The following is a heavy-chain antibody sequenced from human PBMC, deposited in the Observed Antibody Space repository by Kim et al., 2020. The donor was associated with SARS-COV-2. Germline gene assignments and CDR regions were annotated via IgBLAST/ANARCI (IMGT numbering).Heavy chain of an antibody. D-gene: IGHD3-3*01. J-gene: IGHJ3*02. V-gene: IGHV1-18*01. CDR1: GYTFTSYG. CDR3: ARVGIRVTIFGVVIPSDAFDI. CDR2: IGAYNGNT. Sequence: ASVKVSCKASGYTFTSYGISWVRQAPGQGLEWMGWIGAYNGNTNYAQKLQGRVTMTTDTSTSTAYMELRSLRSDDTAVYYCARVGIRVTIFGVVIPSDAFDIWGQGTLVTVSS.